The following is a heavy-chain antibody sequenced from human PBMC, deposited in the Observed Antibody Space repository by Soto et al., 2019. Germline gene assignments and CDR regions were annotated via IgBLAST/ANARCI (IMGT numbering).Heavy chain of an antibody. Sequence: PVGSLRLSCAASGFTFSNAWMSWVRQAPGKGLEWVGRISTSGDTNYNASLKSRVTMSVDTSKNQFSLKLTSVTAADTAVYYCARTGLPDVKGAFDIWGQGTMVTVSS. CDR2: ISTSGDT. V-gene: IGHV4-4*07. J-gene: IGHJ3*02. CDR1: GFTFSNAW. CDR3: ARTGLPDVKGAFDI.